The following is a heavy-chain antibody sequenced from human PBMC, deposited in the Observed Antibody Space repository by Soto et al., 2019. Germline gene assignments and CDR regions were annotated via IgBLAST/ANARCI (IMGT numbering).Heavy chain of an antibody. Sequence: ASVKVSCKASGYTFTSYAMHWARQAPGQRLEWMGWINAGNGNTKYSQKFQGRVTITRDTSASTAYMELSSLRSEDTAVYYCARTYSSGWLIDRLGAETYDAFDIWGQVTMVTVS. V-gene: IGHV1-3*01. J-gene: IGHJ3*02. D-gene: IGHD6-19*01. CDR1: GYTFTSYA. CDR2: INAGNGNT. CDR3: ARTYSSGWLIDRLGAETYDAFDI.